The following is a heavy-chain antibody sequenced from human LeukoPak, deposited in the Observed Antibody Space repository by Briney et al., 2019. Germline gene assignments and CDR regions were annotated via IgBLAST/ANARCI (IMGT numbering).Heavy chain of an antibody. D-gene: IGHD3-3*01. V-gene: IGHV3-20*04. Sequence: PGGSLRLSCAASGFTFDDYGMSWVRQTPGKGLEWVSGINWNGGSTAYADSVKGRFTISRDNAKNSLYLQMSSLRAEDTAVYYCARDLKKIFGVVIYYMDVWGKGTTVTVSS. CDR3: ARDLKKIFGVVIYYMDV. J-gene: IGHJ6*03. CDR2: INWNGGST. CDR1: GFTFDDYG.